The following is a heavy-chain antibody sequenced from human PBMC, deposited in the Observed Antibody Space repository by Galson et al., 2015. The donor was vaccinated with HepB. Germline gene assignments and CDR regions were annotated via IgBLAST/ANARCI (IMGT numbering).Heavy chain of an antibody. Sequence: SLRLSCAASGFTFRIYGMSWVRQAPGKGLEWVSGIDGSGDRTEYADSVQGRFIVSRDNPKNTLYLQISGLRVEDTAKYYCVKDVGRDLFGPGAWGQGTLVTVSS. D-gene: IGHD3-10*01. CDR3: VKDVGRDLFGPGA. J-gene: IGHJ5*02. V-gene: IGHV3-23*01. CDR1: GFTFRIYG. CDR2: IDGSGDRT.